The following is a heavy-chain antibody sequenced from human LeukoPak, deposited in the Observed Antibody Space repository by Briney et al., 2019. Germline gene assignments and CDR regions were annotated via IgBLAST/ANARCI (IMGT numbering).Heavy chain of an antibody. Sequence: SVKVSCKASGYTFTSYGISWVRQAPGQGLEWVGGIIPMSGTANYAQKFQGRVTITADESTSTAYMELSSLRSEDTAIYYCASPVKYYDTWSGYPPFDYWGQGTLVTVSP. D-gene: IGHD3-3*01. J-gene: IGHJ4*02. CDR1: GYTFTSYG. V-gene: IGHV1-69*13. CDR3: ASPVKYYDTWSGYPPFDY. CDR2: IIPMSGTA.